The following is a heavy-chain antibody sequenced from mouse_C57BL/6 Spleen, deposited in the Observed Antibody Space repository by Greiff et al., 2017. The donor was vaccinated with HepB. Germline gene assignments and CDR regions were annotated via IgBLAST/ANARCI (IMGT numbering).Heavy chain of an antibody. CDR3: ARLPYDYDGDYAMDY. D-gene: IGHD2-4*01. CDR2: ISSGGSYT. CDR1: GFTFSSYG. V-gene: IGHV5-6*01. J-gene: IGHJ4*01. Sequence: EVKLVESGGDLVKPGGSLKLSCAASGFTFSSYGMSWVRQTPDKRLEWVATISSGGSYTYYPDSVKGRFTISRDNTKNTLYLQMSSLKYENTAMYYCARLPYDYDGDYAMDYWGQGTSVTVSS.